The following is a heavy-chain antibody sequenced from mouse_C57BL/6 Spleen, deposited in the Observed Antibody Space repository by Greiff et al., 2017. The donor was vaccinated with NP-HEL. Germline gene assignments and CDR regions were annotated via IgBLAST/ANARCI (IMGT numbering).Heavy chain of an antibody. CDR2: ISYSGST. CDR3: ATSNYEAGFAY. J-gene: IGHJ3*01. Sequence: EVQVVESGPGMVKPSQSLSLTRTVTGYSITSGYDWHWLRHFPGNKLEWMGYISYSGSTNYNPSLKSRISITHDTSKNHFFLKLNAVTTEDTATYYCATSNYEAGFAYWGQGTLVTVSA. CDR1: GYSITSGYD. D-gene: IGHD2-5*01. V-gene: IGHV3-1*01.